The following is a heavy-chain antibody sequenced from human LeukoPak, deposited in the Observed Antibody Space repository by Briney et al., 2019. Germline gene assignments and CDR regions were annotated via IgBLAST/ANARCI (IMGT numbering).Heavy chain of an antibody. J-gene: IGHJ4*02. CDR1: GFFISDGSF. CDR2: LDRGGMT. D-gene: IGHD4/OR15-4a*01. V-gene: IGHV4-38-2*02. CDR3: IREDGATPNRD. Sequence: PSETLSLTCAVSGFFISDGSFWGWIRQPPGKGPEWIGSLDRGGMTFYLPSLRSRVTISVDTSNNKVSLTLTSVTAADTAVYYCIREDGATPNRDWGQGTLVIVSS.